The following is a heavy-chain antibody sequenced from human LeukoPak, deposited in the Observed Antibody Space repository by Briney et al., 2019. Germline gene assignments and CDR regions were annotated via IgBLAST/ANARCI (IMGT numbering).Heavy chain of an antibody. D-gene: IGHD6-19*01. CDR2: INHGGST. CDR3: ARGRGVEQWFNWFDP. J-gene: IGHJ5*02. Sequence: SETLSLTCAVYGGSFSGYYWSWIRQPPGKGLEWIGEINHGGSTNYNPSLKSRVTISVDTSKNQFSLKLSSVTAADTAVYYCARGRGVEQWFNWFDPWGQGTLVTVSS. CDR1: GGSFSGYY. V-gene: IGHV4-34*01.